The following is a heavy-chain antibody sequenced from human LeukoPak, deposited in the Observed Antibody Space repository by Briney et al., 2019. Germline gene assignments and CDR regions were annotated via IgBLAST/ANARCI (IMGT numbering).Heavy chain of an antibody. V-gene: IGHV4-59*01. CDR1: GGSISSYY. CDR2: IYYSGST. CDR3: ARGESGYDPIDY. Sequence: SETLSLTCTVSGGSISSYYWSWIRQPPGKGLEWFGYIYYSGSTNYNPSLKSRVTISVDTSKNQFSLKLSSVTAADTAVYYCARGESGYDPIDYWGQGTLVTVSS. D-gene: IGHD5-12*01. J-gene: IGHJ4*02.